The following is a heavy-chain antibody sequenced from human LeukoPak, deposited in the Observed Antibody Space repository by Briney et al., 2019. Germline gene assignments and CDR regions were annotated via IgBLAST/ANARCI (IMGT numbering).Heavy chain of an antibody. J-gene: IGHJ4*02. CDR1: GYTFTGYY. CDR3: ARTTVTTVSTDY. CDR2: INPNSGGT. Sequence: ASVKVSCKASGYTFTGYYMHWVRQVPGQGLEWMGRINPNSGGTNYAQKFQGRVTMTRDTSISTAYMELSRLRSDDTAVYYCARTTVTTVSTDYWGQGTLVTVSS. D-gene: IGHD4-17*01. V-gene: IGHV1-2*06.